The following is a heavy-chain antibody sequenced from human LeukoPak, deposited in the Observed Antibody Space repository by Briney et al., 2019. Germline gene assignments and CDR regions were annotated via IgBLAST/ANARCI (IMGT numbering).Heavy chain of an antibody. CDR1: GGTFSSYA. CDR2: IIPIFGTA. V-gene: IGHV1-69*13. D-gene: IGHD3-22*01. Sequence: ASVKVSCKASGGTFSSYAISWVRQAPGQGLEWMRGIIPIFGTANYAQKFQGRVTITADESTSTAYMELSSLRSEDTAVYYCARDFDDYDSSGYDAFDIWGQGTMVTVSP. J-gene: IGHJ3*02. CDR3: ARDFDDYDSSGYDAFDI.